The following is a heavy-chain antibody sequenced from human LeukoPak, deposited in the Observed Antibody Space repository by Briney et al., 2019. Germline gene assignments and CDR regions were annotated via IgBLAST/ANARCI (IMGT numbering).Heavy chain of an antibody. V-gene: IGHV3-7*01. D-gene: IGHD6-13*01. Sequence: GGSLRLSCAASGFTFSSYWMSWVRQAPGKGLEWVANIKQDGSEKYYVDSVKGRFTISRDNAKNSLYLQMNSLRAEDTAVYYCAKPLVEQQLVLGYWGQGTLVTVSS. CDR3: AKPLVEQQLVLGY. J-gene: IGHJ4*02. CDR2: IKQDGSEK. CDR1: GFTFSSYW.